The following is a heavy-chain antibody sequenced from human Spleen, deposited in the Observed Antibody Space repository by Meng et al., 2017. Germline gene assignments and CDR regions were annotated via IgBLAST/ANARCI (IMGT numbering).Heavy chain of an antibody. CDR1: GYTFTGYY. V-gene: IGHV1-2*02. CDR3: ARDEDISAAGKLYGDY. D-gene: IGHD6-25*01. Sequence: ASVKVSCKASGYTFTGYYMHWVRQAPGQGLEWMGWINPNSGGTNYAQNFQGRVTMTRDTSISTVYMELSRLRSDDTAMYYCARDEDISAAGKLYGDYWGQGTLVTVSS. CDR2: INPNSGGT. J-gene: IGHJ4*02.